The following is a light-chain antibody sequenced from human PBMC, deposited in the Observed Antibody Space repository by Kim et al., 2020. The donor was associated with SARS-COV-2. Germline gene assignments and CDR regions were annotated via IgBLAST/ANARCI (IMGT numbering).Light chain of an antibody. J-gene: IGLJ2*01. CDR1: SLRSDY. Sequence: VAFGQTVRITCQGDSLRSDYATWYQQKPGQDPILVIYGKNNRPSGIPDRFSGSSSGNTASLTITGTQAGDEADYYCNSRDSNDNVVFGGGTKLTVL. V-gene: IGLV3-19*01. CDR3: NSRDSNDNVV. CDR2: GKN.